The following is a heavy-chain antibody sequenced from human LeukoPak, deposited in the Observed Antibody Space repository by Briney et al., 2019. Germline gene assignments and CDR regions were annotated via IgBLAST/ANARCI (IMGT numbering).Heavy chain of an antibody. J-gene: IGHJ4*02. Sequence: GGSLRLSCAASGFTFRNSWMTWVRQAPGKGLEWVANIRPDGGQEQYADSLEARITISRDNVRNSLFLQLNSLRTEDTAVYFCATSSDWAFDHWGQGTLVTVSS. V-gene: IGHV3-7*01. CDR3: ATSSDWAFDH. CDR1: GFTFRNSW. D-gene: IGHD6-19*01. CDR2: IRPDGGQE.